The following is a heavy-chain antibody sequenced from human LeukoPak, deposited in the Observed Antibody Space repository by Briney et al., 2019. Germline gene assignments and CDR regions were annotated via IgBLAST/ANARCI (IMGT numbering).Heavy chain of an antibody. Sequence: PSETLSLTCTVSGYSISSGYYWGWIRQPPGRELEWIASIYYRGSTHYNPSLASLKSRVTISGDTSKNQFSLTLGSVTAADTAVYYCARYREVGATVDYWGQGTLVTVSS. CDR2: IYYRGST. J-gene: IGHJ4*02. CDR1: GYSISSGYY. D-gene: IGHD1-26*01. V-gene: IGHV4-38-2*02. CDR3: ARYREVGATVDY.